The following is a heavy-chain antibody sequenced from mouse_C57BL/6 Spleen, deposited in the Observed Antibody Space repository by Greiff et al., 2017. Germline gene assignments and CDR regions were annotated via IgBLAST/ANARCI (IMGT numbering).Heavy chain of an antibody. V-gene: IGHV1-80*01. J-gene: IGHJ3*01. CDR2: IYPGDGDT. CDR1: GYAFSSYW. CDR3: ARGTTMVTSFAY. Sequence: QVQLKESGAELVKPGASVKISCKASGYAFSSYWMNWVKQRPGKGLEWIGQIYPGDGDTNYNGKFKGKATLTADKSSSTAYMQLSSLTSEDSAVYFCARGTTMVTSFAYWGQGTLVTVSA. D-gene: IGHD2-1*01.